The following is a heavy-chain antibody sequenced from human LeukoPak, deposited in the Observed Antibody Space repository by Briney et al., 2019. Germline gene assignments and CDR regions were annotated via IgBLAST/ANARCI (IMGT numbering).Heavy chain of an antibody. CDR3: ARDFIAAAGDYYYYGMDV. D-gene: IGHD6-13*01. J-gene: IGHJ6*02. V-gene: IGHV1-18*01. CDR1: GYTFTSYG. Sequence: ASVKVSCKASGYTFTSYGISWVRQAPGQGLEWMGWISAYNGNTNYAQKLQGRVTMTTDTSTSTAYMELRSLRSDDTAVYYCARDFIAAAGDYYYYGMDVWGQGTTVTVSS. CDR2: ISAYNGNT.